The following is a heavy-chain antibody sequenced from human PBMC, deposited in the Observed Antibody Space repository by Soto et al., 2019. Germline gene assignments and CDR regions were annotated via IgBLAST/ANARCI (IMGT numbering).Heavy chain of an antibody. J-gene: IGHJ5*02. CDR1: GYTFANYD. D-gene: IGHD1-26*01. Sequence: ASVELSCKASGYTFANYDSMWVQQATGQGLEWRGWMNPNSANTGYAQKFQGRVSMARDTSINTAYMELSSLRSEDTAIYYCARIATSGTLTWFAPWGQGTQVTVSS. V-gene: IGHV1-8*01. CDR3: ARIATSGTLTWFAP. CDR2: MNPNSANT.